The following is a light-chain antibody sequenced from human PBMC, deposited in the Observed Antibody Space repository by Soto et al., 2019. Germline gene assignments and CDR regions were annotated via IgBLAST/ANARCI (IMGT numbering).Light chain of an antibody. CDR1: SSDVGGYNS. CDR2: DVS. J-gene: IGLJ1*01. V-gene: IGLV2-14*01. CDR3: SSWTSSSSYV. Sequence: QSVLTQPASVSWSPGQSIAISCTGTSSDVGGYNSVSWYQQYPGKAPKLMIHDVSNRPSGVSDRFSGSKSGNTASLTISGLQAEDEADYYCSSWTSSSSYVFGSGTKVTVL.